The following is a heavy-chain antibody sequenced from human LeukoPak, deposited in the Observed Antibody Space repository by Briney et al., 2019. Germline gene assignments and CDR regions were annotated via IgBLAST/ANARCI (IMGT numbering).Heavy chain of an antibody. CDR2: ISYDGSEK. D-gene: IGHD5-18*01. CDR3: AKVAGHTTAHDAFDI. Sequence: GGSLRLSCAASGFTFSTYGMHWVRQAPGKGLEWVAVISYDGSEKYYADSVKGRFTISRDNSKNTLYLQMNSLRAEDTAVYYCAKVAGHTTAHDAFDIWGQGTMVTVSS. CDR1: GFTFSTYG. J-gene: IGHJ3*02. V-gene: IGHV3-30*18.